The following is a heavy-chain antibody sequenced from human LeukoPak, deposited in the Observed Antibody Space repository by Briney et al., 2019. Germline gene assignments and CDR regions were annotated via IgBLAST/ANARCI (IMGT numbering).Heavy chain of an antibody. V-gene: IGHV3-53*01. D-gene: IGHD4-17*01. CDR3: IVFGDSNH. CDR1: GLTGSNNY. J-gene: IGHJ5*02. Sequence: GGSLRLSCAASGLTGSNNYMSWVRQAPGKGLEWVSAIHSSGGTYYADSVKGRFTISRDTSKNTLYLQINSLRVEDTAVYYCIVFGDSNHWGQGTLVTVSS. CDR2: IHSSGGT.